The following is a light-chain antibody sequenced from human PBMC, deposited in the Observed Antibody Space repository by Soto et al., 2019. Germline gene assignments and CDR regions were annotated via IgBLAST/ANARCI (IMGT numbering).Light chain of an antibody. CDR3: AAWDDSLNGYV. J-gene: IGLJ1*01. V-gene: IGLV1-44*01. Sequence: VVTQPPSASGTPGQRVTISCSGSSSNIGSNTVNWYQQLPGTAPKLLIYSNNQRPSGVPDRFSGSKSGTSASLAISGLQSEDEADYYWAAWDDSLNGYVFGTGTKLTVL. CDR2: SNN. CDR1: SSNIGSNT.